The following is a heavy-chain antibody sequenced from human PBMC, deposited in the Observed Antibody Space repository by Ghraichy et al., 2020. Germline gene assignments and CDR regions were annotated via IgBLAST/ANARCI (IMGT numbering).Heavy chain of an antibody. CDR1: GFTFSNHW. Sequence: ESLNISCAASGFTFSNHWITWVRQTPEKGLEWVANINPDASEKNFLDSVKGRFTISRDNVKSSLYLQMNSLKDEDTAVYYCARGHYGMDVWGQGTTVTVSS. V-gene: IGHV3-7*03. J-gene: IGHJ6*02. CDR3: ARGHYGMDV. CDR2: INPDASEK.